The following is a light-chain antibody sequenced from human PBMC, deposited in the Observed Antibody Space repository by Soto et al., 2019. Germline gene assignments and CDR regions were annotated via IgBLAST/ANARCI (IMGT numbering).Light chain of an antibody. Sequence: NFLSQSPGTLSFSPGEKATPPCRASQSVSSTYLAWYQQKPGQAPRLLIYGASTRATGLPDRFSGSGTGTDFTLTISSMEPEDFALYYCQHYGSSRWTFGQGTKVDIK. V-gene: IGKV3-20*01. CDR1: QSVSSTY. J-gene: IGKJ1*01. CDR3: QHYGSSRWT. CDR2: GAS.